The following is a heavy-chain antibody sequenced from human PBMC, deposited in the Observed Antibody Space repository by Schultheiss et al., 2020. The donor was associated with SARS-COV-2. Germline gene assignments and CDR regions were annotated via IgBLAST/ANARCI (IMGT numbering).Heavy chain of an antibody. CDR3: ARGVRSHYDILTGFYRKFGGMDV. J-gene: IGHJ6*02. V-gene: IGHV4-34*01. Sequence: GSLRLSCVASGFTFRDYYMTWIRQAPGKGLEWIGEINHRGSTNYNPSLKSRVTISVDTSKNQFSLKLTSVTAADTAVYYCARGVRSHYDILTGFYRKFGGMDVWGQGTTVTVSS. CDR1: GFTFRDYY. CDR2: INHRGST. D-gene: IGHD3-9*01.